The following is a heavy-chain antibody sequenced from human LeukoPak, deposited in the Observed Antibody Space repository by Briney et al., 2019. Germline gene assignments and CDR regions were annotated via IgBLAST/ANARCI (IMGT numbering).Heavy chain of an antibody. CDR2: IIPILGIA. CDR1: GGTFSSYA. D-gene: IGHD2-21*02. Sequence: SVKVSCKASGGTFSSYAISWVRQAPGQGLEWMGRIIPILGIANYAQKFQGRVTITADKSTSTAYMELSSLRSEDTAVYYCAACGGDCYGGNLRYWGQGTLVTVSS. J-gene: IGHJ4*02. CDR3: AACGGDCYGGNLRY. V-gene: IGHV1-69*04.